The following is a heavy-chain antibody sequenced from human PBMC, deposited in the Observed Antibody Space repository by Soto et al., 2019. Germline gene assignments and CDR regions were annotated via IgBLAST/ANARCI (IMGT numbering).Heavy chain of an antibody. Sequence: PSETLSLTCTVSGGSISSGGYYWSWIRQHPGKGLEWIGYIYYSGSTYYNPSLKSRVTISVDTSKNQFSLKLSSVTAADTAVYYCARGSPDYVTRFDPWGQGTLVTVSS. V-gene: IGHV4-31*03. CDR2: IYYSGST. CDR1: GGSISSGGYY. J-gene: IGHJ5*02. CDR3: ARGSPDYVTRFDP. D-gene: IGHD3-16*01.